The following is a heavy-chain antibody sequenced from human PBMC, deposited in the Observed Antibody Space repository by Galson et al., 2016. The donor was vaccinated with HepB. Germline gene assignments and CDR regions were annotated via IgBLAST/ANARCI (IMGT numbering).Heavy chain of an antibody. J-gene: IGHJ4*01. D-gene: IGHD7-27*01. CDR3: ATGDRGYYFDS. CDR1: GYGFLRHY. CDR2: MYPSGDSS. Sequence: SVKVSCKASGYGFLRHYLHWVRQAPGQGLEWMGMMYPSGDSSDCAQKFQGRVTMTRDTSTGTVYLELSSLRSEDTAVFYCATGDRGYYFDSWGHGTLVTVSS. V-gene: IGHV1-46*01.